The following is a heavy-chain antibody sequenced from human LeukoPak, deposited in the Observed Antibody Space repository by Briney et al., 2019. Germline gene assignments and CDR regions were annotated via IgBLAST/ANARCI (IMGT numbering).Heavy chain of an antibody. CDR3: ARGIPYYYDSSGYSQNWFDP. CDR2: ISYDGSNK. CDR1: GFTFSSYA. J-gene: IGHJ5*02. D-gene: IGHD3-22*01. Sequence: PGGSLRLSCAASGFTFSSYAMHWVRQAPGKGLEWVAVISYDGSNKYYADSVKGRFTISRDNSKNTLYLQMNSLRAEDTAVYYCARGIPYYYDSSGYSQNWFDPWGQGTLVTVSS. V-gene: IGHV3-30*01.